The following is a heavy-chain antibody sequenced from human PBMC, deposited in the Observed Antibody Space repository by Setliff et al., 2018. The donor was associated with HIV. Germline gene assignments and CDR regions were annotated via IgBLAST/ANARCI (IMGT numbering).Heavy chain of an antibody. V-gene: IGHV4-39*01. CDR1: GDSFSGTSYY. Sequence: SETLSLTCTVSGDSFSGTSYYWGWIRQPPGKGLEWIGSIHFSGSTWYTQSLKSRVTIWVDTSKNQFSLKVSSVTAADTAVYYCVRPSLGIGGGSIFHNWGQGTLVTVSS. J-gene: IGHJ4*02. CDR2: IHFSGST. CDR3: VRPSLGIGGGSIFHN. D-gene: IGHD3-3*01.